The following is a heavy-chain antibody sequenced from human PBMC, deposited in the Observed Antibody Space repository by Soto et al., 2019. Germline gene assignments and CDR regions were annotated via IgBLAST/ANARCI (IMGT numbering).Heavy chain of an antibody. CDR1: GGSISSSSYY. Sequence: QLQLQESGPGLVKPSETLSLTCTVSGGSISSSSYYWGWIRQPPGKGLEWIGSIYYSGSTYYNPSLKSRVTIFVDTSKNRFSLKLSSVTAADTAVYYCARREGVEATIFDYWGQGTLVTVSS. J-gene: IGHJ4*02. V-gene: IGHV4-39*01. CDR2: IYYSGST. D-gene: IGHD5-12*01. CDR3: ARREGVEATIFDY.